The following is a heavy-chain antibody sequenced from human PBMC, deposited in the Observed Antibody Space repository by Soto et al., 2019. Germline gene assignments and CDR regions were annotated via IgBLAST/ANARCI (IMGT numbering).Heavy chain of an antibody. CDR3: ARGPGFGILTGYFDY. J-gene: IGHJ4*02. D-gene: IGHD3-9*01. Sequence: QVQLVQSGAEVKKPGASVKVACKASGYTFSSYAISWVRQAPGQGLEWMGGIIPIFGTANYAQKFQGRVTITADESTSTAYMELSSLRSEDTAVYYCARGPGFGILTGYFDYWGQGTLVTVSS. CDR1: GYTFSSYA. V-gene: IGHV1-69*13. CDR2: IIPIFGTA.